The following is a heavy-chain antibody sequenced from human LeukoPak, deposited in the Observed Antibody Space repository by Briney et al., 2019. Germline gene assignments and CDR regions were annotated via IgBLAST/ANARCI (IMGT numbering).Heavy chain of an antibody. CDR1: GFTFSSYA. D-gene: IGHD6-13*01. CDR3: ARDPPTRQYTNSFSLDY. J-gene: IGHJ4*02. V-gene: IGHV3-33*01. Sequence: PGRSLRLSCAASGFTFSSYAMHWVRQAPGKGLQWVAVIWYDGSSKYYADSVKGRFTISRDNSKNTLYLQMNSLRAEDTAVYYCARDPPTRQYTNSFSLDYWGQGTLATVSS. CDR2: IWYDGSSK.